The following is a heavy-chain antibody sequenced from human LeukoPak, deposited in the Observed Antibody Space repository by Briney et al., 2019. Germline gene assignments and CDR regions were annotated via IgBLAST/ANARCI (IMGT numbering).Heavy chain of an antibody. CDR3: ARGRDGSNYGFAFDY. CDR1: GGSISSYC. D-gene: IGHD5-24*01. CDR2: IYYSGST. V-gene: IGHV4-59*01. J-gene: IGHJ4*02. Sequence: SETLSLTCTVSGGSISSYCWSWIRQPPGKGLEWIGYIYYSGSTNYNPSLKSRVTISVDTSKNQFSLKLSSVTAADTAVYYCARGRDGSNYGFAFDYWGQGTLVTVSS.